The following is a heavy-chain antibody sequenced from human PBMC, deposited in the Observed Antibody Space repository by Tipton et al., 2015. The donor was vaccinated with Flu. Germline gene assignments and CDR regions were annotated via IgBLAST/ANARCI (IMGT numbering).Heavy chain of an antibody. Sequence: TLSLTCTVSDGSISSDSYYWSWIRQPAGKGLEWIGHIYASGSTIYNPSLKSRVTISVDTSKNQFYLEMRSVTAADMAVYYCARRDFSNYVSDPKNWFDRWGQGTLVTVSS. V-gene: IGHV4-61*09. CDR1: DGSISSDSYY. CDR2: IYASGST. CDR3: ARRDFSNYVSDPKNWFDR. J-gene: IGHJ5*02. D-gene: IGHD4-11*01.